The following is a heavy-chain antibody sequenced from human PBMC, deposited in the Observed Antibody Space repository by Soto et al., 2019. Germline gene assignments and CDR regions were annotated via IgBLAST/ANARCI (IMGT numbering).Heavy chain of an antibody. CDR2: ISAYNGNT. D-gene: IGHD6-19*01. Sequence: ASVKVSCKASGYTFTSYGISWVRQAPGQGLEWMGWISAYNGNTNYAQKLQGRVTMTTDTSTSTAYMELRSLRSDDTAVYYCARVPMGLYGSGWYFRYYFDYWGQGTLVTVSS. CDR1: GYTFTSYG. J-gene: IGHJ4*02. CDR3: ARVPMGLYGSGWYFRYYFDY. V-gene: IGHV1-18*01.